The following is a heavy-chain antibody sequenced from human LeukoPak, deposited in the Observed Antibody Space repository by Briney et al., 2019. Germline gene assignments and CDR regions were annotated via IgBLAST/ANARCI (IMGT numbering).Heavy chain of an antibody. CDR3: ARWSTGIDY. V-gene: IGHV1-2*02. J-gene: IGHJ4*02. Sequence: ASVRVSCKASGYTFTDYYVHWVRQAPGQGLEWMGCITPNSDGAEYAQKFQGRVTMTRDTSISTAYMELSRLRSDDTAVYYCARWSTGIDYWGQGTLVTVSS. D-gene: IGHD3-9*01. CDR1: GYTFTDYY. CDR2: ITPNSDGA.